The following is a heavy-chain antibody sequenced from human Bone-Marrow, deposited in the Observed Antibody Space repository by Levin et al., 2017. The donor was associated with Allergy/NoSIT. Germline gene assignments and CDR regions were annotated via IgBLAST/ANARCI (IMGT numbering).Heavy chain of an antibody. CDR2: IYYSGST. Sequence: SETLSLTCTVSGGSVSSGSYYWSWIRQPPGKGLEWIGYIYYSGSTNYNPSLKSRVTISVDTSKNQFSLKLSSVTAADTAVYYCARDQGCSSTSCYDKARYYYYYMDVWGKGTTVTVSS. V-gene: IGHV4-61*01. CDR3: ARDQGCSSTSCYDKARYYYYYMDV. CDR1: GGSVSSGSYY. J-gene: IGHJ6*03. D-gene: IGHD2-2*01.